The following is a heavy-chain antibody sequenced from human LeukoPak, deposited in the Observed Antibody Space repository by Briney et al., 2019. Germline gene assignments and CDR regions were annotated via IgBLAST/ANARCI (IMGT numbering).Heavy chain of an antibody. CDR1: GFTFSSYS. D-gene: IGHD6-13*01. V-gene: IGHV3-21*01. Sequence: TGGSLRLSCAASGFTFSSYSMNWVRQAPGKGLEWVSSISSSSSYIYYADSVKGRFTISRDNAKNSLYLQMNSLRVEDTAVYYCARDGHGDSSSWRFRFDPWGQGTLVTVSS. CDR3: ARDGHGDSSSWRFRFDP. CDR2: ISSSSSYI. J-gene: IGHJ5*02.